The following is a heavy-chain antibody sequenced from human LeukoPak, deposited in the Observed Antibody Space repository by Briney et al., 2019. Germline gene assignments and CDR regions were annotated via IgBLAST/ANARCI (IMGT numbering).Heavy chain of an antibody. CDR1: GYSFTSYW. D-gene: IGHD6-13*01. J-gene: IGHJ3*02. V-gene: IGHV5-51*01. Sequence: GESLKISCKGSGYSFTSYWIGWVRQMPGKGLEWMGIIYPGDSDTRYSPSFQGQVTISADKSISTAYLQWSSLKASDTAMYYCARLFNQYSGSSWSAFDIWGQGTMVTVSS. CDR3: ARLFNQYSGSSWSAFDI. CDR2: IYPGDSDT.